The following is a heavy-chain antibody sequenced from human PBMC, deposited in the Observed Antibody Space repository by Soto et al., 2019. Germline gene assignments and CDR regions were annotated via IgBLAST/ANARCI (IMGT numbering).Heavy chain of an antibody. Sequence: QVQLVQSESEVRKPGASVKVSCQASGYTFTALYMNWVRQAPGQGLEWMGWVNPNTGLTKYAQKFQGRVIMTRDTSINTAYMELSGLTSDDTAVYYCTTLRLDPWGQGTLVTVSS. J-gene: IGHJ5*02. CDR3: TTLRLDP. CDR2: VNPNTGLT. V-gene: IGHV1-2*02. CDR1: GYTFTALY. D-gene: IGHD3-9*01.